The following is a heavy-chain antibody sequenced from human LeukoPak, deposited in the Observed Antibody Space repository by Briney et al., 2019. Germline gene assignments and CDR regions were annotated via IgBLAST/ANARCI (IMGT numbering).Heavy chain of an antibody. CDR3: AREGVAATGLDY. J-gene: IGHJ4*02. CDR1: GYTFSIYN. Sequence: ASVEVSCKASGYTFSIYNMHWVRQAPGQGLEWMGIINPSGGSASDTQKFQGRVTMTRDTSTSTLYMELSSLRSEDTAVYYCAREGVAATGLDYWGQGTLVTVSS. CDR2: INPSGGSA. D-gene: IGHD6-13*01. V-gene: IGHV1-46*01.